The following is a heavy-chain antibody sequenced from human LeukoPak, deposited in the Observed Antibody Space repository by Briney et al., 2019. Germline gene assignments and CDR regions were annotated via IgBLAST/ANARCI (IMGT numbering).Heavy chain of an antibody. Sequence: ASVKVSCKASGYTFTSYGISWVRQAPGQGLEWMGWINPNSGGTNYAQKFQGRVTMTGDTSISTAYMELSRLRSDDTAVYYCAAPDSSVWTSDFDHWGQGTLVTVSS. CDR3: AAPDSSVWTSDFDH. V-gene: IGHV1-2*02. J-gene: IGHJ4*02. D-gene: IGHD6-19*01. CDR2: INPNSGGT. CDR1: GYTFTSYG.